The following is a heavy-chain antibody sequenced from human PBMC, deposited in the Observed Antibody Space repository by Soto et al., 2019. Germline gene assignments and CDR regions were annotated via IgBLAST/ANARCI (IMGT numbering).Heavy chain of an antibody. D-gene: IGHD2-15*01. Sequence: QVQLQESGPGLVKASQTLSLICSVSGGSISSGEYYWSWIRQHPGKGLEWIGYIFNTGSTYYNPSLKSRVSISLDTSKNQFSLNLSSVAAADTALYYCARGTSATVPTFNWYFDLWGRGKMVTVSS. V-gene: IGHV4-31*03. CDR1: GGSISSGEYY. J-gene: IGHJ2*01. CDR2: IFNTGST. CDR3: ARGTSATVPTFNWYFDL.